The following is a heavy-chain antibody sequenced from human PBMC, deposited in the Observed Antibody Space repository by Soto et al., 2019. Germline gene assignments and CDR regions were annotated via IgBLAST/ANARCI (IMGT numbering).Heavy chain of an antibody. J-gene: IGHJ6*02. D-gene: IGHD3-16*01. Sequence: PGESLKISCKGSGYSFTSYWIGWVRQMPGKGLEWMGIIYPGDSDTRYSPSFQGQVTISADKSISTAYLQWSSLKASDTAMYYCASLSRDYGYYFYLLDVWGQGTTVTVSS. CDR3: ASLSRDYGYYFYLLDV. CDR1: GYSFTSYW. CDR2: IYPGDSDT. V-gene: IGHV5-51*01.